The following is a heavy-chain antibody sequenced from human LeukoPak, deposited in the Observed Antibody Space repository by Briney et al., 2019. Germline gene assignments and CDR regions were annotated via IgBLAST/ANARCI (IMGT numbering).Heavy chain of an antibody. D-gene: IGHD2-21*02. CDR1: GGTFSSYA. CDR3: AREQEVDCGGDCYSGYFDY. J-gene: IGHJ4*02. Sequence: GSSVKVSSKASGGTFSSYAISWVRQAPGQGLEWMGGIIPIFGAANYAQKFQGRVTITTDESTSTAYMELSSLRSEDTAVYYCAREQEVDCGGDCYSGYFDYWGQGTLVTVSS. V-gene: IGHV1-69*05. CDR2: IIPIFGAA.